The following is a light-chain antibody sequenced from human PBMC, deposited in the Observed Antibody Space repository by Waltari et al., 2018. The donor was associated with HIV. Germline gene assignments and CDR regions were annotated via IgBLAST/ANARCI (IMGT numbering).Light chain of an antibody. Sequence: EIVLTQSPGPLSLSPGEGATLSCRASQSVTTYLAWYQQKPGQPPRLLIFDASNRATGIPARFSGSGSGTDFTLTISSLEPEDFAIYYCQARHNWPPLFTFGPGTKVDMK. J-gene: IGKJ3*01. CDR1: QSVTTY. CDR2: DAS. V-gene: IGKV3-11*01. CDR3: QARHNWPPLFT.